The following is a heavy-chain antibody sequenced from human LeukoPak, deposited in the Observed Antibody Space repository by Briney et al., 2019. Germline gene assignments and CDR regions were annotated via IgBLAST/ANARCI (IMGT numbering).Heavy chain of an antibody. J-gene: IGHJ4*02. CDR3: AKVMVRGVIRFDY. CDR1: GFTFSSYA. CDR2: ISGSGGST. V-gene: IGHV3-23*01. D-gene: IGHD3-10*01. Sequence: GGSLRLSCAASGFTFSSYAMSWVRQAPGKGLEWVSAISGSGGSTYYADSVKGRFTISRDNSKNRLYLQMNSLRAEDTAVYYFAKVMVRGVIRFDYWGQGTLVTVSS.